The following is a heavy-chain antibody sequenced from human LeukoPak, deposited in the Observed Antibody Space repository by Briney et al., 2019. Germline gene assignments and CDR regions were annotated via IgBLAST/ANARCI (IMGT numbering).Heavy chain of an antibody. D-gene: IGHD3-16*01. J-gene: IGHJ4*02. Sequence: SETLSLTCNVSGGSLSSHYCSWVRQAPGKGLEWIGFIFSGGSTNYNPSLKSRVSISMDTSQNQFSLKLTSVTAADTAVYYCARGRGPLRVEFGDWGQGALVTVSS. CDR2: IFSGGST. CDR3: ARGRGPLRVEFGD. CDR1: GGSLSSHY. V-gene: IGHV4-4*09.